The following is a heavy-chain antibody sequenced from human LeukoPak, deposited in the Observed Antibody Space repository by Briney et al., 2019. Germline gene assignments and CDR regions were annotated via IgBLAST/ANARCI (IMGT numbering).Heavy chain of an antibody. CDR2: IYFSGRA. CDR3: ARGIHVDTAMGYYYYYYMDV. CDR1: GGPISSSTNY. D-gene: IGHD5-18*01. J-gene: IGHJ6*03. V-gene: IGHV4-39*07. Sequence: SETLSLTCSISGGPISSSTNYWGWIRQPPGEGPEWIGSIYFSGRAYYNPSLKSRVTLSIDTSKNQFSLKLSSVTAADTAVYYCARGIHVDTAMGYYYYYYMDVWGKGTTVTVSS.